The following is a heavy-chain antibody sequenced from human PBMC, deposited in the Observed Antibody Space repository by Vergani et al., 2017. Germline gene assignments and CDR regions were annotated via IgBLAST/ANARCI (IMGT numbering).Heavy chain of an antibody. Sequence: EVQLVQSGAEVKKPGESLKISCKGSGYSFTSYWIGWVRQMPGKGLEWMGIIYPGDSNTRYSPSFQGQVIISADKSISTAYLQWSSLKASDTAMYYCARRPPTGESRYWYFDLWGRGTLVTVSS. CDR1: GYSFTSYW. V-gene: IGHV5-51*01. J-gene: IGHJ2*01. CDR3: ARRPPTGESRYWYFDL. D-gene: IGHD7-27*01. CDR2: IYPGDSNT.